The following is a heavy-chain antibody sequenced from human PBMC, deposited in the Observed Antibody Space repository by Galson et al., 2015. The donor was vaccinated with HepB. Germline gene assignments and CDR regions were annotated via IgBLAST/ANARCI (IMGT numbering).Heavy chain of an antibody. V-gene: IGHV1-18*01. CDR1: GYTFTSYG. CDR3: ASNRPYGSGSMPLDY. D-gene: IGHD3-10*01. CDR2: ISAYNGNT. Sequence: SVKVSCKASGYTFTSYGISWVRQAPGQGLEWMGWISAYNGNTNYAQKLQGRVTMTTDTSTSTAYMELRSLRSDDTAVYYCASNRPYGSGSMPLDYWGQGTLVTVSS. J-gene: IGHJ4*02.